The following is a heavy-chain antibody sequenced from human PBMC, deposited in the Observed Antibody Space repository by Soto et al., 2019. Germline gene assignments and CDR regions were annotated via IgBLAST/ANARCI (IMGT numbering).Heavy chain of an antibody. CDR3: AKDRGTESIAARGYYFDY. D-gene: IGHD6-6*01. J-gene: IGHJ4*02. V-gene: IGHV3-23*01. CDR1: GFTFSSYA. Sequence: GGSLRLSCAASGFTFSSYAMSWVRQAPGKGLEWVSAISGSGGSTYYADSVKGRFTISRDNSKNTLYLQMNSLRAEDTAVYYCAKDRGTESIAARGYYFDYWGQGTLVTVSS. CDR2: ISGSGGST.